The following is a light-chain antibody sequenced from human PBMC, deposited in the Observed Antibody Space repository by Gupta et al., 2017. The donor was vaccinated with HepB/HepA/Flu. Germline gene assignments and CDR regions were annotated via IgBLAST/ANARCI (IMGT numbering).Light chain of an antibody. Sequence: DIVLTQSPGTLSLSPGERATLCCRASQSVSSSYLAWYQQKPGQAPRLLIYGASSRATGIPDRFSGRGSGTDFTLTISRLEPEDLAVYYCQQYGSSLYTFGQGTKLEIK. CDR1: QSVSSSY. V-gene: IGKV3-20*01. J-gene: IGKJ2*01. CDR3: QQYGSSLYT. CDR2: GAS.